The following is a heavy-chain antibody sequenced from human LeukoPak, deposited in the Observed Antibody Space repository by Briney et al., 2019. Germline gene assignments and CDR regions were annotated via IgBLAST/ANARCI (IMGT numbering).Heavy chain of an antibody. V-gene: IGHV1-2*06. D-gene: IGHD5-12*01. CDR2: INPNGGGT. CDR3: GSVGVALWFAP. Sequence: GASVKVSCKASGYTFTGYYIHWLRQAPGQGLEWMGRINPNGGGTNYAQKFQGRVTMTRDTSISTAYMELSRLKSDDTAVYYCGSVGVALWFAPWGQETLVTVSS. CDR1: GYTFTGYY. J-gene: IGHJ5*02.